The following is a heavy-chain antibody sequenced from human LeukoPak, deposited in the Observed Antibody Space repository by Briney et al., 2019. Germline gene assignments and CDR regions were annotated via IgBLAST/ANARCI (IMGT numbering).Heavy chain of an antibody. Sequence: ASVKVSCKASGYTLTGYYIHWVRQAPGQGLEWMGWINPNSGGTNYAQKFQGRVTMTRDTSISTAYMELSRLTSHDTAVYYCARDAIVRDYSNSDYWGQGTLVTASS. J-gene: IGHJ4*02. CDR1: GYTLTGYY. D-gene: IGHD4-11*01. V-gene: IGHV1-2*02. CDR3: ARDAIVRDYSNSDY. CDR2: INPNSGGT.